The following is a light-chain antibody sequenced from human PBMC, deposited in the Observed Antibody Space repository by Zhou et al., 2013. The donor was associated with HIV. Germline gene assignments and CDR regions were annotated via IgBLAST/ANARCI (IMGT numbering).Light chain of an antibody. CDR1: QSVSGSY. Sequence: ETVLMQSPDTLSLSPGERATLSCRASQSVSGSYLAWYQQKPGQAPRLLIHGASSRATGIPDRFSGSGSGTDFTLTISRLEPEDFAVYYCQQYGSSPLTFGGGPSWRS. V-gene: IGKV3-20*01. J-gene: IGKJ4*01. CDR2: GAS. CDR3: QQYGSSPLT.